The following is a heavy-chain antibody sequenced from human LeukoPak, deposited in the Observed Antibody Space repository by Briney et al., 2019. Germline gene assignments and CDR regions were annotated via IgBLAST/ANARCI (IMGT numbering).Heavy chain of an antibody. CDR2: INHSGST. Sequence: SETLSLTCTVSGGSISSSSYYWGWIRQPPGKGLEWIGEINHSGSTNYNPSLKSRVTISVDTSKNQFSLKLSSVTAADTAVYYCARAPAQDYWGQGTLVTVSS. CDR3: ARAPAQDY. V-gene: IGHV4-39*07. J-gene: IGHJ4*02. D-gene: IGHD2-2*01. CDR1: GGSISSSSYY.